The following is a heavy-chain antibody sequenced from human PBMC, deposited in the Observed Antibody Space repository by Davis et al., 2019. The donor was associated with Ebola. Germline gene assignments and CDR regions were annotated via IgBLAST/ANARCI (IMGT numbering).Heavy chain of an antibody. CDR2: IYYSGST. J-gene: IGHJ4*02. CDR3: ARGPTTSGLDY. Sequence: MPSETLSLTCTVPGGSISSSSYYWGWIRQPPGKGLEWIGSIYYSGSTYYNPSLKSRVTISVDTSKNQFSLKLSSVTAADTAVYYCARGPTTSGLDYWGQGTLVTVSS. D-gene: IGHD1-7*01. V-gene: IGHV4-39*01. CDR1: GGSISSSSYY.